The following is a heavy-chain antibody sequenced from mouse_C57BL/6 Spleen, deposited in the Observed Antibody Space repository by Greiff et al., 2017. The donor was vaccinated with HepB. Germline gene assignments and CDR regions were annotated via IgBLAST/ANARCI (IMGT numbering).Heavy chain of an antibody. J-gene: IGHJ2*01. CDR2: ISYDGSN. D-gene: IGHD1-1*01. V-gene: IGHV3-6*01. CDR1: GYSITSGYY. CDR3: ARGEYGSLAFDY. Sequence: EVKLQESGPGLVKPSQSLSLTCSVTGYSITSGYYWNWIRQFPGNKLEWMGYISYDGSNNYNPSLKNRISITRDTPKNQFFLKLNSVTTEDTATYYCARGEYGSLAFDYWGQGTTLTVSS.